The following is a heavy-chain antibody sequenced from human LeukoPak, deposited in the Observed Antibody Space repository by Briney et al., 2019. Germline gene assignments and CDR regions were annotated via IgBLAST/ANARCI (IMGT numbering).Heavy chain of an antibody. CDR1: GFTFSFYA. CDR3: AKGGRGYSGYDYKDYYYGMDV. V-gene: IGHV3-23*01. CDR2: ISTSGDST. D-gene: IGHD5-12*01. Sequence: GGSLRLSCAASGFTFSFYALSWVRQAPGKGLEWVSAISTSGDSTYYADSVKGRFTVSRDNSKNTLYLQMNILRPEDTAVYYCAKGGRGYSGYDYKDYYYGMDVWGQGTTVIVSS. J-gene: IGHJ6*02.